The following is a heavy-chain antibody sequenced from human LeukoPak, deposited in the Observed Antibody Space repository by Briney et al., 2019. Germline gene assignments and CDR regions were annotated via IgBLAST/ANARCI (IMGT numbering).Heavy chain of an antibody. D-gene: IGHD6-19*01. CDR2: ISSSSSYI. Sequence: PGGSLRLSCAASGFTFSSYSMNWVRQAPGKGLEWVSSISSSSSYIYYADSVKGRFTISRDNAKNSLYLQMNSLRAEDTAVYYCAKDLSSGWYSSPIDYWGQGTLVTVSS. CDR3: AKDLSSGWYSSPIDY. CDR1: GFTFSSYS. V-gene: IGHV3-21*04. J-gene: IGHJ4*02.